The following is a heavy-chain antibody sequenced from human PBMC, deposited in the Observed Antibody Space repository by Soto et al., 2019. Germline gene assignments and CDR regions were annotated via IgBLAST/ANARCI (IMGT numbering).Heavy chain of an antibody. Sequence: QVQLVQSGAEVRKPGASVKVSCKPSGYTFNTYYLHWLRQAPGQALEWMGVIHPSGGGTSYAKKFLGRVTVTRDTSTTTVFMELSSLRSDDTAGYYCARGGPIAVVTASFDNWGQGTLVTVSS. J-gene: IGHJ4*02. CDR3: ARGGPIAVVTASFDN. D-gene: IGHD2-21*02. CDR1: GYTFNTYY. V-gene: IGHV1-46*02. CDR2: IHPSGGGT.